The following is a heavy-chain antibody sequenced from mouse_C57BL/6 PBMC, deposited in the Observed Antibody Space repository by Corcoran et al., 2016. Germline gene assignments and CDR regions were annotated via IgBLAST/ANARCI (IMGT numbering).Heavy chain of an antibody. CDR2: INPNNGGT. D-gene: IGHD2-5*01. V-gene: IGHV1-26*01. Sequence: EVQLPQSGPELVKPGASVKISCKASGYTFTDYYMNWVKQSHGKSLEWIGDINPNNGGTSYNQKFKGKATLTVDKSSSTAYMELRSLTSEDSAVYYCARGDYSNYVNYAMDYWGQGTSVTVSA. CDR1: GYTFTDYY. J-gene: IGHJ4*01. CDR3: ARGDYSNYVNYAMDY.